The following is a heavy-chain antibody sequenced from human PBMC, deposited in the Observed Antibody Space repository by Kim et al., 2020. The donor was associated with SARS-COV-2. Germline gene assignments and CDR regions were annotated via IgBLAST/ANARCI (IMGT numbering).Heavy chain of an antibody. CDR2: RT. D-gene: IGHD3-10*01. J-gene: IGHJ3*01. V-gene: IGHV3-74*01. Sequence: RTNYAGSVKGRFTISRDNAKNALYLQMNSLRAEDTSVYYCARAAYYGALDFWGQGTMVTVSS. CDR3: ARAAYYGALDF.